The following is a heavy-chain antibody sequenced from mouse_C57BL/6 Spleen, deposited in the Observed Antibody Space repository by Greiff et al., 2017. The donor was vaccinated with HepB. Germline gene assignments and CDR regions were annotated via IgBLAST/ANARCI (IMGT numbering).Heavy chain of an antibody. CDR3: ARVGIYYDCGDY. CDR2: IYPGGGDT. J-gene: IGHJ2*01. V-gene: IGHV1-82*01. D-gene: IGHD2-4*01. Sequence: VQLQQSGPELVKPGASVKISCKASGYAFSSSWMNWVKQRPGKGLEWIGRIYPGGGDTNYNGKFKGKATLTVDKPSSTAYMQLSSLTSEDSAVYFCARVGIYYDCGDYWGQGTPLTVSS. CDR1: GYAFSSSW.